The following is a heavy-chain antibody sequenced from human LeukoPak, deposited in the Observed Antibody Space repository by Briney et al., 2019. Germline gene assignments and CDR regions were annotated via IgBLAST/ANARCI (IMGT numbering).Heavy chain of an antibody. CDR2: INHSGSA. Sequence: PSETLSLTCAVYGGSFSGYYWSWIRQPPGKGLEWIGEINHSGSANYNPSLKSRVTISVDTSKNQFSLKLSSVTAADTAVYYCARGARAIFGVVTLNWFDPWGQGTLVTVSS. CDR3: ARGARAIFGVVTLNWFDP. V-gene: IGHV4-34*01. D-gene: IGHD3-3*01. J-gene: IGHJ5*02. CDR1: GGSFSGYY.